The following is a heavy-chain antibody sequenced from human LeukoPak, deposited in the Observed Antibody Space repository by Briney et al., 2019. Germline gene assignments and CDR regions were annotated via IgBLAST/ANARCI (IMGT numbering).Heavy chain of an antibody. CDR1: EGTFSSYA. V-gene: IGHV1-69*13. CDR3: ARSMAVASTSLDY. CDR2: IIPIFGTA. J-gene: IGHJ4*02. Sequence: ASVKVSCKASEGTFSSYAISWVRQAPGQGLEWMGGIIPIFGTANYAQKFQGRVTITADESTSTTYMELSSLRSEGTAVYYCARSMAVASTSLDYWGQGTLVTVSS. D-gene: IGHD6-19*01.